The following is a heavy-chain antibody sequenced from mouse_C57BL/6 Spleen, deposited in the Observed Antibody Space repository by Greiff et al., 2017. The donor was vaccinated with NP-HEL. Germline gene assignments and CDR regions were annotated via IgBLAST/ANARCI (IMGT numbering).Heavy chain of an antibody. CDR3: ARCLEGYFDV. J-gene: IGHJ1*03. CDR1: GYTFTDYY. Sequence: EVQLQESGPVLVKPGASVKMSCKASGYTFTDYYMNWVKQSHGKSLEWIGVINPYNGGTSYNQKFKGKATLTVDTSSSPAYMELNSLTSEDAAVYYCARCLEGYFDVWGTGTTVTVSS. V-gene: IGHV1-19*01. CDR2: INPYNGGT. D-gene: IGHD2-10*02.